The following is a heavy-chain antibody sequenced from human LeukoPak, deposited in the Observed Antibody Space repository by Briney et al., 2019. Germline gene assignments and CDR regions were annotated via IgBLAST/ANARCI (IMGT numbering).Heavy chain of an antibody. D-gene: IGHD4/OR15-4a*01. J-gene: IGHJ4*02. CDR2: ISYDGSNK. V-gene: IGHV3-30*04. CDR1: GFTFSSYA. CDR3: ARGASGAFDY. Sequence: GGSLRLSCAASGFTFSSYAMHWVRQAPGKGLEWVAVISYDGSNKYYADSVKGRFTISRDNSKNTLYLQMNSLRAEDTAVYYCARGASGAFDYWGQGTLVTVSS.